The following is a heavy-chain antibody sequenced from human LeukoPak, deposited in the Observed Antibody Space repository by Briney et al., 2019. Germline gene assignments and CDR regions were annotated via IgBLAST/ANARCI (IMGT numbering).Heavy chain of an antibody. CDR1: GFTFSSYA. J-gene: IGHJ5*02. CDR3: AKDIYPRPFDP. D-gene: IGHD5/OR15-5a*01. V-gene: IGHV3-23*01. CDR2: ISGSGGST. Sequence: GSLRLSCAASGFTFSSYAMSWVRQAPGKGLEWVSAISGSGGSTYYADSVKGRFTISRDNSKKTQYLKMNSLRAEDTAVYYGAKDIYPRPFDPWGQGTLVTVSS.